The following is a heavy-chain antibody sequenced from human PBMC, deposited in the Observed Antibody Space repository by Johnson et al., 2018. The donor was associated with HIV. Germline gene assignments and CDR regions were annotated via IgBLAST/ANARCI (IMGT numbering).Heavy chain of an antibody. D-gene: IGHD2-2*01. CDR2: ISYDGSDK. J-gene: IGHJ3*02. V-gene: IGHV3-30*04. CDR1: GFTFSSYA. CDR3: AKDLHGYQLRDDACDS. Sequence: QEQLVESGGGVVQPGRSLRLSCAASGFTFSSYAMHWVRQAPGKGLEWVAVISYDGSDKYYADSVKGRFTISRDNSKNTLYLQMNSLRAEDTAVYYCAKDLHGYQLRDDACDSWGQGTVVTASS.